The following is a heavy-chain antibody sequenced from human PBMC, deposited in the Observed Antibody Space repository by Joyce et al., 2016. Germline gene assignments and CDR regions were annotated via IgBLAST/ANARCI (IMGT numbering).Heavy chain of an antibody. J-gene: IGHJ4*02. CDR1: GFTFGGSW. V-gene: IGHV3-7*01. CDR2: IKYDGSDK. Sequence: EVQLVESGGGLVQPGGSLRLSCAASGFTFGGSWMTWVRQAPGKGLEWMASIKYDGSDKYYVDSVKGRFTISRDNAKNSLSLQMNSLRAEDTAVYYCASGLYRRTWEGYWGQGTLVTVSS. CDR3: ASGLYRRTWEGY. D-gene: IGHD6-13*01.